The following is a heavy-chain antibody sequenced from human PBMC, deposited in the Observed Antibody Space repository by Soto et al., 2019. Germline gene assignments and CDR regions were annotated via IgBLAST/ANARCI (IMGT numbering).Heavy chain of an antibody. CDR2: MSGGVST. J-gene: IGHJ4*02. CDR1: GFTFNNHA. D-gene: IGHD1-20*01. V-gene: IGHV3-23*01. Sequence: EVQLLESGGGLVQPGGSLKLSCAASGFTFNNHAMTWVRQAPGKGLEWVSAMSGGVSTYYADSVKGRFTISRDNSKNALYLQRTNVRLGDTAIYYGARDDNGNRNFDYWGQGTLVTVSS. CDR3: ARDDNGNRNFDY.